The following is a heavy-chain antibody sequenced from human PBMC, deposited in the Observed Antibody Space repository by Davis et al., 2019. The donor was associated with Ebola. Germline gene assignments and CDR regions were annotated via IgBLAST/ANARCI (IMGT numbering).Heavy chain of an antibody. CDR2: ITGSGGSR. D-gene: IGHD3-22*01. CDR3: ARDMFDSSGYTYFQE. CDR1: GFTFSNYA. Sequence: GGSLRLSCAASGFTFSNYAMSWVRQAPGKGLEWVSSITGSGGSRYHADSVKGRFTISRDNSKNTLYLQMNSLRADDTAVYYCARDMFDSSGYTYFQEWGQGTLVTVSS. J-gene: IGHJ1*01. V-gene: IGHV3-23*01.